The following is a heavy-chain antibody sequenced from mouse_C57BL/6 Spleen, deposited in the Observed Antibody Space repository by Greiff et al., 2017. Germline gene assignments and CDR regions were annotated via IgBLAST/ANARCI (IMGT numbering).Heavy chain of an antibody. CDR1: GFTFSDYG. V-gene: IGHV5-17*01. J-gene: IGHJ2*01. D-gene: IGHD4-1*01. CDR2: ISSGSSTI. CDR3: ARIWDVGY. Sequence: EVKLVESGGGLVKPGGSLKLSCAASGFTFSDYGMHWVRQAPEKGLEWVAYISSGSSTIYYADTVKGRCTIARDNAKNTLFLQMTSLRSEDTAKDYCARIWDVGYWGQGTTLTGSS.